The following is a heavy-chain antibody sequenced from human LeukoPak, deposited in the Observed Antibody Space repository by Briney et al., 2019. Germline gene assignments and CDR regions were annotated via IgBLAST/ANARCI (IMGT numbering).Heavy chain of an antibody. J-gene: IGHJ4*02. CDR3: ARGPLTTSQRSLGY. V-gene: IGHV3-74*01. CDR1: GFTFRSYW. D-gene: IGHD1-14*01. CDR2: INSDGSII. Sequence: PGGSLRLSCAASGFTFRSYWMHWVRQAPGRGLVWVSRINSDGSIINYADSVKGRFTISRDNAKNTLYLQMNSLRADDTAVYYCARGPLTTSQRSLGYWGQGTLVTVSS.